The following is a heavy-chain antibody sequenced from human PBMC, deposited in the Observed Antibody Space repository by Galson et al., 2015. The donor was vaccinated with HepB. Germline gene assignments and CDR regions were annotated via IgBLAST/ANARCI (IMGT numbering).Heavy chain of an antibody. J-gene: IGHJ5*02. CDR2: ISGSGGST. D-gene: IGHD6-13*01. V-gene: IGHV3-23*01. CDR1: GFTYRSSA. CDR3: AKLGGSSWNWFDP. Sequence: SLRLDCADSGFTYRSSAMRWVRQAQGKGLEWVPAISGSGGSTYYADSVKGRFTISRDNSKNTLYLQMNSLRAEDTAVYYCAKLGGSSWNWFDPWGQGTLVTVSS.